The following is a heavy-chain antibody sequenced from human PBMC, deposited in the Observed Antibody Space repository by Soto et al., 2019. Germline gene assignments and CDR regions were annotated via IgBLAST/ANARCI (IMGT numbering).Heavy chain of an antibody. Sequence: SETLSLTCSVSDDSVINGMFYWSWIRQSPGKGLEWLGNVHFSGNTIYNPSLKGRVTMSLDMPSARVFMKLTSVTAADTAVYYCARYCNNSDCRHPFYFDKWGQGIQVTVSS. CDR1: DDSVINGMFY. J-gene: IGHJ4*02. D-gene: IGHD2-8*01. V-gene: IGHV4-61*03. CDR3: ARYCNNSDCRHPFYFDK. CDR2: VHFSGNT.